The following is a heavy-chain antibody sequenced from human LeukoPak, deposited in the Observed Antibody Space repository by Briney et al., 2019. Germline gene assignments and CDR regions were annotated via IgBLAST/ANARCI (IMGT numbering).Heavy chain of an antibody. CDR3: ARAPVTVTTFLAGFDP. Sequence: SETLSLTCAVYGGSFSGYYWSWIRQPPGKGLEWIGEINHSGSTNYNPSLKSRVTISVDTSKNQFSLKLSSVTAADTAVYYCARAPVTVTTFLAGFDPWGQGTLVTVSS. D-gene: IGHD4-11*01. J-gene: IGHJ5*02. CDR2: INHSGST. CDR1: GGSFSGYY. V-gene: IGHV4-34*01.